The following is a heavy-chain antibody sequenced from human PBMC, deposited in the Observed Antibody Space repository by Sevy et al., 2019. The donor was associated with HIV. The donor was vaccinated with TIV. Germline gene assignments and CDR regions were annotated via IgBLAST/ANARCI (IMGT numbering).Heavy chain of an antibody. CDR3: ARGGFDGIFDP. J-gene: IGHJ5*02. Sequence: GWSLRLSCAASGFTFSSYSMNWVRQAPGKGLEWVSSISSSSSYIYYTDSVKGRFTITRDNAKNSLYLQMNSLRAEDTAVYYCARGGFDGIFDPWGQGTLVTVSS. CDR2: ISSSSSYI. CDR1: GFTFSSYS. V-gene: IGHV3-21*01. D-gene: IGHD1-26*01.